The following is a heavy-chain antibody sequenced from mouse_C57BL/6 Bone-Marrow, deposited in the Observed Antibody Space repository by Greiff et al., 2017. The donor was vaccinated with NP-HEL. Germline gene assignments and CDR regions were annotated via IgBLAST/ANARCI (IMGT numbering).Heavy chain of an antibody. CDR1: GYTFTSYW. V-gene: IGHV1-72*01. D-gene: IGHD1-1*01. CDR2: IDPNSGGT. Sequence: VQLQQPGADLVKPGASVKLSCKASGYTFTSYWMHWVKQRPGRGLEWIGRIDPNSGGTKFNEKFKTKATLTVDKPSSTAYMQLSSLTSEDSAVLYCARYYYGSSGWCFDVWGRGTTVTVSS. J-gene: IGHJ1*03. CDR3: ARYYYGSSGWCFDV.